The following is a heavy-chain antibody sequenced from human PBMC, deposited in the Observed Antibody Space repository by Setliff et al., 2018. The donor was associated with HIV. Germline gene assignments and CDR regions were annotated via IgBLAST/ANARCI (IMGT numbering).Heavy chain of an antibody. Sequence: SETLSLTCTVSGGSISSGDYYWSWIRQPPGKGLEWIGYIYYSGSIYYNPSLKSRVTISIDTSKNQFSLKLSSVTAADTAVYYCARAPLPRLRSYYYYYGMDVWGQGTTVTVSS. CDR3: ARAPLPRLRSYYYYYGMDV. J-gene: IGHJ6*02. D-gene: IGHD4-17*01. V-gene: IGHV4-30-4*08. CDR2: IYYSGSI. CDR1: GGSISSGDYY.